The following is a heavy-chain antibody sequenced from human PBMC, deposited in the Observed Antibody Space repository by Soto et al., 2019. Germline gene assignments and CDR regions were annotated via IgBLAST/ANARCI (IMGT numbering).Heavy chain of an antibody. CDR2: IKSKTDGGTT. V-gene: IGHV3-15*07. Sequence: GGSLRLSCAASGFTFSNAWMNWVRQAPGKGLEWVGRIKSKTDGGTTDYAAPVKGRFTISRDDSKNTLYLQMNSLKTEDTAVYYCSTQYYYDSSPNGHAFEIWGQGTMVTVSS. CDR1: GFTFSNAW. D-gene: IGHD3-22*01. CDR3: STQYYYDSSPNGHAFEI. J-gene: IGHJ3*02.